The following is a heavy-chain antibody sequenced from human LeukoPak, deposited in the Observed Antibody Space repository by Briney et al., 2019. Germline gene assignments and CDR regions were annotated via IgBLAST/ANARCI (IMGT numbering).Heavy chain of an antibody. Sequence: PSETLSLTCAVYGGSFSGYYWSWIRQPPGKGLEWIGEINHSGSTNYNPALKSRVTLSVDTSKKQFSLELGSVTAADTAVYYCARSLLLPATAIRGLDYWGQGTLVTVSS. CDR3: ARSLLLPATAIRGLDY. D-gene: IGHD2-2*02. J-gene: IGHJ4*02. CDR1: GGSFSGYY. CDR2: INHSGST. V-gene: IGHV4-34*01.